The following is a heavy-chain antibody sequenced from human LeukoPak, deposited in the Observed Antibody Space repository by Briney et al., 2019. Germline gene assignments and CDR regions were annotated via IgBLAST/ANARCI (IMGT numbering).Heavy chain of an antibody. CDR2: ISSSSSTI. CDR1: GFMFSSYS. D-gene: IGHD4-11*01. CDR3: AREGGYSNDY. V-gene: IGHV3-48*01. J-gene: IGHJ4*02. Sequence: GGSLRLSCAASGFMFSSYSMNWVRQAPGKGLEWVSDISSSSSTIYYADSVKGRFTISRDNAKNSLYLQMNSLRAEDTAVYYCAREGGYSNDYWGQGTLVTVSS.